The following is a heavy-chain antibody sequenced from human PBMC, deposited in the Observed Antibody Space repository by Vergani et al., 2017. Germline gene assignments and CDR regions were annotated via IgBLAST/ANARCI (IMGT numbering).Heavy chain of an antibody. D-gene: IGHD3-22*01. CDR3: ARDQIAYGLFGY. Sequence: QLQLQESGPGLVKPSETLSLTCTVSGGSISSSSYYWGWIRQPPGKGLEWIGSIYYSGSTYYNPSLKSRVTISVDTSKNQFSLKLSSVTAADTAVYYCARDQIAYGLFGYWGQGTLVTVSS. V-gene: IGHV4-39*07. CDR2: IYYSGST. J-gene: IGHJ4*02. CDR1: GGSISSSSYY.